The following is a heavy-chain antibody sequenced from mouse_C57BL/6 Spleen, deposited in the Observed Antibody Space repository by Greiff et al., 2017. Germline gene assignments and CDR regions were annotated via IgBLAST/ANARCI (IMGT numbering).Heavy chain of an antibody. CDR3: ARSELTGTAMDY. CDR1: GYAFSSSW. Sequence: SGPELVKPGASVKISCKASGYAFSSSWMNWVKQRPGKGLEWIGRFFPGDGDTNYNGKFKGKATLPADKSSSTAYMQLSSLTSEYSAVYFCARSELTGTAMDYWGQGTSVSVSS. CDR2: FFPGDGDT. J-gene: IGHJ4*01. V-gene: IGHV1-82*01. D-gene: IGHD4-1*01.